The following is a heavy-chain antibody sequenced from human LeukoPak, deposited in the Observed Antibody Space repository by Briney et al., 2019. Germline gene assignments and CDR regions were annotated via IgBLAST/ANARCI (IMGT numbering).Heavy chain of an antibody. CDR2: ISVYNGNT. Sequence: ASVKVSCKASGYTFTSYGINWVRQAPGQGLEWMGWISVYNGNTNYAQKFQGRVRMTKVTSTNTVYMELSSLRSEDTAVYYCARDRGSGIFGMISRRNYFSYYMDVWGEGTTVTVSS. D-gene: IGHD3-3*01. V-gene: IGHV1-18*01. CDR1: GYTFTSYG. CDR3: ARDRGSGIFGMISRRNYFSYYMDV. J-gene: IGHJ6*03.